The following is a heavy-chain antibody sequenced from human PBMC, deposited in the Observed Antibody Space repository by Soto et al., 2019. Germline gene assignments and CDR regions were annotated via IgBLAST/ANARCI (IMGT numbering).Heavy chain of an antibody. Sequence: QVQLVQSGAEVKKPGASVKVSCKASGYTFTGYYMHWVRQAPGQGLEWMGWINPNSGGTNYAQKFQGRVTMTRDTSISIAYMELSRLRSDDTAVYYCARANGYYYDSSGYYYYAFDPWGQGTLVTVSS. J-gene: IGHJ5*02. CDR1: GYTFTGYY. V-gene: IGHV1-2*02. D-gene: IGHD3-22*01. CDR3: ARANGYYYDSSGYYYYAFDP. CDR2: INPNSGGT.